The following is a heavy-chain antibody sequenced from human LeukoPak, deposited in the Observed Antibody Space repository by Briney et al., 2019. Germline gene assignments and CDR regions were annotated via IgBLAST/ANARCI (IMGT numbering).Heavy chain of an antibody. Sequence: ASVKVSCKASGYTFTSYYMHWVRQAPGQGLEWMGIINPSGGSTSYAQKFQGRVTMTRDTSISTAYMELSKLRSDDTAIYYCARQGMRGAFDFWGQGTMVTVSS. D-gene: IGHD3-10*01. J-gene: IGHJ3*01. CDR3: ARQGMRGAFDF. V-gene: IGHV1-46*01. CDR1: GYTFTSYY. CDR2: INPSGGST.